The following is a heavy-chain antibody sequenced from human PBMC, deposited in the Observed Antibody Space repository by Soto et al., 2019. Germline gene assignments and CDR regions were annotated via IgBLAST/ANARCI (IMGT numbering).Heavy chain of an antibody. CDR2: IYYSGST. V-gene: IGHV4-39*01. Sequence: SETLSLTCTVSGGSISSSSYYWGWIRQPPGKGLEWIGSIYYSGSTYYNPSLKSRVTISVDTSKNQFSLKLSSVTAADTAVYYCARLGSSSSAVYYFDYWGQGTLVTVSS. D-gene: IGHD6-6*01. CDR1: GGSISSSSYY. J-gene: IGHJ4*02. CDR3: ARLGSSSSAVYYFDY.